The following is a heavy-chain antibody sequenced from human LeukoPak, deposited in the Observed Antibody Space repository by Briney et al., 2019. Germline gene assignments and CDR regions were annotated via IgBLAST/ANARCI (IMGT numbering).Heavy chain of an antibody. J-gene: IGHJ4*02. CDR3: ATSRGSWPDYFDY. CDR2: IYYSGST. CDR1: GGSISSYF. Sequence: SETLSLTCTVSGGSISSYFWSWIRQPPGKGLEWIGYIYYSGSTNYNPSLKSRVTISVDTSKNQFSLKLSSVTAADTAVYYCATSRGSWPDYFDYWGQGTLVTVSS. D-gene: IGHD6-13*01. V-gene: IGHV4-59*01.